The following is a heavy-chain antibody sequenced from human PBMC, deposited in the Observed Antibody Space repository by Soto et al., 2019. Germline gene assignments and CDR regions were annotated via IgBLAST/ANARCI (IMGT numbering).Heavy chain of an antibody. CDR2: ISGSGGST. V-gene: IGHV3-23*01. J-gene: IGHJ5*02. CDR1: GFTFSSYA. CDR3: ASQTPPMTTVTESWFDP. Sequence: EVQLLESGGGLVQPGGSLRLSCAASGFTFSSYAMSWVRQAPGKGLEWVSAISGSGGSTYYADSVKGRFTISRDNSKNTLYLQMNSLRDEDTAVYYCASQTPPMTTVTESWFDPWGQGTLVTVSS. D-gene: IGHD4-17*01.